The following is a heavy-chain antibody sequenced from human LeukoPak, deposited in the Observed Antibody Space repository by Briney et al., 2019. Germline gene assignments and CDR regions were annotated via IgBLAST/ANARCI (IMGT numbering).Heavy chain of an antibody. D-gene: IGHD5-18*01. V-gene: IGHV3-11*06. CDR1: GFTFGDHS. CDR3: ARGTRVDTAMGPGTYYHGMDV. CDR2: ISSMSSYT. Sequence: KSGRSMRLSSAASGFTFGDHSMSWIRQAPGKGLEWVASISSMSSYTTYAGSVTGRFTMSTDTAEHSMYRQMNSLRAEETDVYYCARGTRVDTAMGPGTYYHGMDVWGKGTTVTVSS. J-gene: IGHJ6*04.